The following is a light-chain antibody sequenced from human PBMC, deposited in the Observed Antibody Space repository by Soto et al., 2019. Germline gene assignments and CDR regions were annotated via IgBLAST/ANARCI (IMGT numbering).Light chain of an antibody. CDR1: QTIYSN. CDR3: QHYSNWPLP. CDR2: RSS. J-gene: IGKJ4*01. Sequence: GMTHSPATLSVSKRERATLTCRASQTIYSNVAWYQQRPGQPPRLLIYRSSSRATGIPARFSGSGSGTEFTLTISSLQSEDFAGYCCQHYSNWPLPFGGGTKVDIK. V-gene: IGKV3-15*01.